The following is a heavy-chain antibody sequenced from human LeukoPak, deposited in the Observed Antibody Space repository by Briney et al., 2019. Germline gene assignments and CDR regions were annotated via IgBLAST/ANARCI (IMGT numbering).Heavy chain of an antibody. CDR1: GFTFSNYA. Sequence: GGTLRLSCVASGFTFSNYAMSWVRQTPGKGLEWVSAISASGGSTFYADSVKGRFTISRDNSKNTLYLQVNSLRAEDSAVYYCATVIMGSGWYFDFWGQGTLVTVSS. J-gene: IGHJ4*02. CDR3: ATVIMGSGWYFDF. V-gene: IGHV3-23*01. CDR2: ISASGGST. D-gene: IGHD6-19*01.